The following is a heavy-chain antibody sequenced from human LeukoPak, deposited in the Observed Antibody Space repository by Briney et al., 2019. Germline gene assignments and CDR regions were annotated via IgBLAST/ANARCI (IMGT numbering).Heavy chain of an antibody. J-gene: IGHJ4*02. CDR1: GGSISSYY. V-gene: IGHV4-59*01. D-gene: IGHD5-18*01. CDR3: ARVHGSYGYDYFDY. Sequence: SETLSLTCTVSGGSISSYYWSWIRQPPGKGLEWIGYIYYSGSTNYNPSLKSRVTISVDTSKNQFSLKLRSVTAADTAVYYCARVHGSYGYDYFDYWGQGTLVTVSS. CDR2: IYYSGST.